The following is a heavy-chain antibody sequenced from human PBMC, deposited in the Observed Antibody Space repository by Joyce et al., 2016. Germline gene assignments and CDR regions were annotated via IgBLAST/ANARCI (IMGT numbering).Heavy chain of an antibody. CDR1: GYSFTGYF. CDR2: MKPDSGCT. Sequence: QVQLVQSGAEVKKPAASVKVSCKASGYSFTGYFIHWVRQAPGQGLEWVGWMKPDSGCTNSGQKFQDWVTVNRDTSVSTAYMELSRLKSDDTAVYYGAGMSSSSFRVARNFDYWGQGTLVTVSS. J-gene: IGHJ4*02. V-gene: IGHV1-2*04. D-gene: IGHD6-6*01. CDR3: AGMSSSSFRVARNFDY.